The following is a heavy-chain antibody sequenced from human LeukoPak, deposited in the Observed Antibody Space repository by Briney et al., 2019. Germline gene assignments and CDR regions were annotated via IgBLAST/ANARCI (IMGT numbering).Heavy chain of an antibody. J-gene: IGHJ4*02. CDR1: GGTFSSYA. V-gene: IGHV1-69*13. Sequence: GASVKVSCKASGGTFSSYAISWVRQAPGQGLEWMGGIIPIFGTANYAQKFQGRVTITADESTSTAYMELSSLRSEDTAVYYCARADSTMVRGGSFDYWGQGTLVTVSS. CDR3: ARADSTMVRGGSFDY. D-gene: IGHD3-10*01. CDR2: IIPIFGTA.